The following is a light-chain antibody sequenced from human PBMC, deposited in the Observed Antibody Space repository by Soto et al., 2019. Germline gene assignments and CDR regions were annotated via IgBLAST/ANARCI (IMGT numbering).Light chain of an antibody. CDR1: SSNIGTGYA. CDR2: GTT. CDR3: QSYDSSLTDVV. Sequence: QLVLTQPPSVSGAPGQRVTISCTGSSSNIGTGYAVHWYQQLPGTAPKLLISGTTNRPSGVPDRFSGSKSGASASLAITGLQAEDEADYYCQSYDSSLTDVVFGGGTKLTVL. J-gene: IGLJ2*01. V-gene: IGLV1-40*01.